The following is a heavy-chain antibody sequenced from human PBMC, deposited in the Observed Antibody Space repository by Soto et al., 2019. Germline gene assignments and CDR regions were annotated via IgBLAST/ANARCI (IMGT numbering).Heavy chain of an antibody. J-gene: IGHJ5*02. CDR3: ARVFTMVRGVIMGNRFDP. V-gene: IGHV4-59*01. CDR1: GGSISSYY. Sequence: SETLSLTCTVSGGSISSYYWSWIRQPPGKGLEWIGYIYYSGSTNYNPSLKSRVTISVDTSKNQFSLKLSSVTAADTAVYYCARVFTMVRGVIMGNRFDPWGQGTLVTVSS. CDR2: IYYSGST. D-gene: IGHD3-10*01.